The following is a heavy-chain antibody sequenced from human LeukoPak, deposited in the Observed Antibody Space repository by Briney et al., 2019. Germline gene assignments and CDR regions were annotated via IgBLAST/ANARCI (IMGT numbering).Heavy chain of an antibody. CDR2: IYNTGST. D-gene: IGHD5-12*01. CDR1: GRSISSYH. Sequence: PSETLSLTCTVSGRSISSYHWIGMREPPGEGLEGRGYIYNTGSTNYNPSLKSRVTISVDTSKNQFSLRLSSVTAADTAVYYCARDRGYSGYDYYGMDVWGQGTTVTVSS. V-gene: IGHV4-59*01. CDR3: ARDRGYSGYDYYGMDV. J-gene: IGHJ6*02.